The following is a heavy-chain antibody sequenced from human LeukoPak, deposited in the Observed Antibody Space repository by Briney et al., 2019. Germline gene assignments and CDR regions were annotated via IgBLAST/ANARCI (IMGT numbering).Heavy chain of an antibody. Sequence: GGSLRLSCAASGFTFSSYGMSWVRQAPGKGLEWVSAISGSGGSTYYADSVKGRFTISRDNSKNTLYLQMNSLRAEDTAVYYCAKDSKIVGATFRSYHYMDVWGKGTAVIVSS. J-gene: IGHJ6*03. CDR1: GFTFSSYG. D-gene: IGHD1-26*01. CDR3: AKDSKIVGATFRSYHYMDV. V-gene: IGHV3-23*01. CDR2: ISGSGGST.